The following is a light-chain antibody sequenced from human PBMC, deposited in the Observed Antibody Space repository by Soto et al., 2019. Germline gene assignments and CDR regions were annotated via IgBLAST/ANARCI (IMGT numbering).Light chain of an antibody. CDR1: SSDVGGYNY. CDR2: EVT. Sequence: QSALTQPASVSGSLGQSITISCTGTSSDVGGYNYVSWYQQHPGKDPKVVIFEVTKRLSGVSSRFSGSKSGNTAPLTVSVLQAEDEGDYYCSSYTSSRTVLFGGGTKLTVL. J-gene: IGLJ2*01. V-gene: IGLV2-14*01. CDR3: SSYTSSRTVL.